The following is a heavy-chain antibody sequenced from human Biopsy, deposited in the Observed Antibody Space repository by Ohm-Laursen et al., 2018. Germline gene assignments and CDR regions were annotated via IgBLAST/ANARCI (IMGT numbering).Heavy chain of an antibody. CDR2: INPSRSSM. CDR1: GFTFTNYD. CDR3: AKDHCSGGTCYSDGPVFDF. D-gene: IGHD2-15*01. J-gene: IGHJ4*02. Sequence: SLRLSCAASGFTFTNYDMTWVRQAPGKGLEWVSTINPSRSSMSYADSVKGRFTISRDNSNNSLYLQMNSLKAEDTAVYYCAKDHCSGGTCYSDGPVFDFWGQGTLVTVSS. V-gene: IGHV3-21*01.